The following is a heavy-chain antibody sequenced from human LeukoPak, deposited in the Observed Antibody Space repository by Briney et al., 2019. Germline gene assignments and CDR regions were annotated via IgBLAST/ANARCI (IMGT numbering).Heavy chain of an antibody. CDR3: ARDYRGGYFDY. Sequence: SETLSLTCTVSGGSISSYYWSWLRQPPGKGLEWIGYIYYSGSTNYNPSLKSRVTISVDTSKNQFSLKLSSVTAADTAVYYCARDYRGGYFDYWGQGTLVTVSS. V-gene: IGHV4-59*01. CDR2: IYYSGST. D-gene: IGHD3-10*01. CDR1: GGSISSYY. J-gene: IGHJ4*02.